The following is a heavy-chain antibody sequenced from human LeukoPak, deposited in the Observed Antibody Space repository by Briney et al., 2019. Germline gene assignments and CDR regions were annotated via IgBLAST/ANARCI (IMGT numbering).Heavy chain of an antibody. Sequence: SETLSLTCTVSGGSISSYYWSWIRQPPGKGLEWIGYIYYSGSTNYNPSLKSRVTISVDTSKNEFSLKLSSVTAADTAVYYCARTRITIFGVVIIDYFDYWGQGTLVTVSS. V-gene: IGHV4-59*01. J-gene: IGHJ4*02. D-gene: IGHD3-3*01. CDR1: GGSISSYY. CDR3: ARTRITIFGVVIIDYFDY. CDR2: IYYSGST.